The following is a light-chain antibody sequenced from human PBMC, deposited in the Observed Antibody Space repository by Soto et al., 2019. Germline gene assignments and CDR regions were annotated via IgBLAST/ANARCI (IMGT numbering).Light chain of an antibody. V-gene: IGLV1-51*02. CDR2: ENS. CDR1: SSNIGNNF. Sequence: QSVLTQPPSVSAAPGQKVTISCSGSSSNIGNNFVSWYQQLPGTAPKLLIYENSNRPSGIPDRFSGSKSGTSATLGITGLQTGDEADYYCGTWDSSLSAVVFGGGTKLTVL. J-gene: IGLJ2*01. CDR3: GTWDSSLSAVV.